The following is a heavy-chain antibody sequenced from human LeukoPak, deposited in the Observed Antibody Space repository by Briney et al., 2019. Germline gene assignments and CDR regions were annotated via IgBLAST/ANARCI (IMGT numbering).Heavy chain of an antibody. CDR1: GYTFTSYY. V-gene: IGHV1-46*01. Sequence: ASVKVSCKASGYTFTSYYIHWVRQAPGQGLEWMGIINPSGGSTSYAQKFQGRVTMTRDMSTSTVYMELSSLRSEDTAVYYCARWDYYYYYMDVWGKGTTVTVSS. J-gene: IGHJ6*03. CDR2: INPSGGST. CDR3: ARWDYYYYYMDV.